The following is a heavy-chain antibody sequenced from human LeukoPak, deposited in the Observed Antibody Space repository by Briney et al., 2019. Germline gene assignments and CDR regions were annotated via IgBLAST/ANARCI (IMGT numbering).Heavy chain of an antibody. J-gene: IGHJ4*02. Sequence: GGSLRLSCAASGFTFSSYSMQWVRQTPGKGLEWVGIMSNSGENTFYGEAVKGRFTISRDNAKNSLYLQMNSLRAEDTAVYYCARDRMDYEADYWGQGTLVTVSS. D-gene: IGHD4-17*01. CDR2: MSNSGENT. CDR3: ARDRMDYEADY. CDR1: GFTFSSYS. V-gene: IGHV3-33*05.